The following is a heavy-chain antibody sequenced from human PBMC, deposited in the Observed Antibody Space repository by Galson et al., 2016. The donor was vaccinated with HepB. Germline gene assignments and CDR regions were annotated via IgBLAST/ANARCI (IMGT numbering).Heavy chain of an antibody. V-gene: IGHV1-69*13. D-gene: IGHD1-26*01. CDR2: IIPLYGTA. J-gene: IGHJ6*03. CDR3: ATSGTNIYYYYMDV. CDR1: GDTFNNYA. Sequence: SVKVSCKASGDTFNNYAFSWVRQAPGQGLQWMGGIIPLYGTANYAQKLQGRVTITADESTSSVYMELSSLRPGDTAVYYCATSGTNIYYYYMDVWGKGTTVTV.